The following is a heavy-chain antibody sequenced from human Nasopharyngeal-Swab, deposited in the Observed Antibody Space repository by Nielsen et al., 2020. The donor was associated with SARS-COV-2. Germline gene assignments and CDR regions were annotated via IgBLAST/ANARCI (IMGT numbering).Heavy chain of an antibody. CDR2: ISSSSYI. D-gene: IGHD6-13*01. J-gene: IGHJ2*01. CDR1: GFTFSSYS. Sequence: GESLKISCAASGFTFSSYSMNWVRQAPGKGLEWVSSISSSSYIYYADSVKGRFTISRDNAKNSLYLQMNSLRAEDTAVYYCAREAYSSSWYPYWYFDLWGRGSLVTVSS. V-gene: IGHV3-21*01. CDR3: AREAYSSSWYPYWYFDL.